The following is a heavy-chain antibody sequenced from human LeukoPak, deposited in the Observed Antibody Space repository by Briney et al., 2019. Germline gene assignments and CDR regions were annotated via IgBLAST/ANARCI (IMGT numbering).Heavy chain of an antibody. V-gene: IGHV3-23*01. J-gene: IGHJ4*02. Sequence: GGSLRLSCAASGFIFSNFDMNWVRQAPGKGLEWVSTISGSGGSTYSADSVKGRFTISRDNSKNTLYLQMNSLRAEDTAVYYCAKAQHSSVWGYFDYWGQGTLVTVSS. CDR3: AKAQHSSVWGYFDY. D-gene: IGHD6-25*01. CDR2: ISGSGGST. CDR1: GFIFSNFD.